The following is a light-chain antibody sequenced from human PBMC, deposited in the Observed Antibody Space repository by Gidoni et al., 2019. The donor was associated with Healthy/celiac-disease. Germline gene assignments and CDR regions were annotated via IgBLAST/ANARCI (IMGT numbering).Light chain of an antibody. V-gene: IGKV1-39*01. J-gene: IGKJ1*01. CDR3: QQSYSTPRT. CDR2: AAS. CDR1: QSISSY. Sequence: TQSPSSLSASVGDRVTITCRASQSISSYLNWYQQKPGKAPKLLIYAASSLQSGVPSKFSGSGSGTDFTLTISSLQPEDFATYYCQQSYSTPRTFGQGTKVEIK.